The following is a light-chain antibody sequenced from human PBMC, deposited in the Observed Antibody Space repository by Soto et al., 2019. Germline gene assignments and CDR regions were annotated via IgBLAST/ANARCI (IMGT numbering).Light chain of an antibody. CDR2: EVS. CDR3: QSYTSSRTLV. CDR1: SSDVGGYKF. J-gene: IGLJ2*01. V-gene: IGLV2-14*01. Sequence: QSALTQPASVSGSPGQSITISCTGSSSDVGGYKFVSWYQHHPGKAPKLMLYEVSNRPSGVSNRFSGSKSGNTASLTISGLQAEDEADYYCQSYTSSRTLVFGGGTRLTVL.